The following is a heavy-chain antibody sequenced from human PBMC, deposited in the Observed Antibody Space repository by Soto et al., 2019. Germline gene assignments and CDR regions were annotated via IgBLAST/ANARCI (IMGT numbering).Heavy chain of an antibody. CDR3: AKDADIVVVPAAIEGWFDP. J-gene: IGHJ5*02. CDR1: GFTFSSYA. D-gene: IGHD2-2*01. Sequence: EVQLLESGGGLVQPGGSLRLSCAASGFTFSSYAMSWVRQAPGKGLEWVSAISGSGGSTYYADSVKGRFTISSDNSKNTLYLQMNSLRAEDTAVYYCAKDADIVVVPAAIEGWFDPWGQGTLVTVSS. CDR2: ISGSGGST. V-gene: IGHV3-23*01.